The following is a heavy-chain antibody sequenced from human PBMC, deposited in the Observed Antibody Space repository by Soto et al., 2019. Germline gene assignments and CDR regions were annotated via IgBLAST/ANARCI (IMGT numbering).Heavy chain of an antibody. CDR3: AREPLI. V-gene: IGHV4-31*03. J-gene: IGHJ3*02. CDR2: IHNSGTT. Sequence: QVQLQESGPGLVKPSQTLSLTCTVSGASITSGGYFLTWIRQHPGEGLEWIGYIHNSGTTSYNPSLKSRVSISLDTSKNQFSLRLNSVTAADTAVYFCAREPLIWGQGTMVTVSS. CDR1: GASITSGGYF.